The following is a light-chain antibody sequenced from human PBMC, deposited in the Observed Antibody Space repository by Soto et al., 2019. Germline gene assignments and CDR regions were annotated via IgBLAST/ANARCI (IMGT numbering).Light chain of an antibody. J-gene: IGKJ4*01. Sequence: DIQLTQSPSFLSASVGDRVTITCRAGQGISSYLAWFQQKPGKAPKLLIYAASTLQSGVPSRFSDSGSGTEFTLTISSLRPEDFATYYCQQLDSYPLTFGGGTKVDIK. V-gene: IGKV1-9*01. CDR2: AAS. CDR1: QGISSY. CDR3: QQLDSYPLT.